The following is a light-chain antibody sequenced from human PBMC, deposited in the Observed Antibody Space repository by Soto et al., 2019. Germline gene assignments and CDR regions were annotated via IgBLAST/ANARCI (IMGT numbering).Light chain of an antibody. V-gene: IGKV3-15*01. Sequence: EIVMPQSPATLSVSPGERATLSCRASQRINGNLAWYQRKPGQAPRLLMYGTSIRATGIPARFSGSGSGTEYTLTISGLQSEDFAVFYRQQYSSWYTFGQGTKLEIK. CDR2: GTS. CDR1: QRINGN. CDR3: QQYSSWYT. J-gene: IGKJ2*01.